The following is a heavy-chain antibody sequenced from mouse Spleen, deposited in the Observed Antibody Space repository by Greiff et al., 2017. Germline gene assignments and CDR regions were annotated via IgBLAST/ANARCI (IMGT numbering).Heavy chain of an antibody. Sequence: VQVVESGPGLVAPSQSLSITCTVSGFSLTSYGVDWVRQSPGKGLEWLGVIWGGGSTNYNSALKSRLSISKDNSKSQVFLKMNSLQTDDTAMYYCAIYYDYDRPWFAYWGQGTLVTVSA. CDR3: AIYYDYDRPWFAY. V-gene: IGHV2-6*01. D-gene: IGHD2-4*01. CDR1: GFSLTSYG. CDR2: IWGGGST. J-gene: IGHJ3*01.